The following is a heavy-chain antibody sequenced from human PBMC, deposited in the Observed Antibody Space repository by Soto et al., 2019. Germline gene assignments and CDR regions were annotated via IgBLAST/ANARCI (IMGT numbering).Heavy chain of an antibody. CDR3: AKAATGAPDAFDI. J-gene: IGHJ3*02. CDR2: ISGSGGST. CDR1: GFTFTTYA. D-gene: IGHD3-10*01. Sequence: GGSLRLSCAASGFTFTTYAMSWVRQAPGKGLEWVSGISGSGGSTNYADSVKGRLTISRDNSKNTLYLQMNSLRSDDTAVYYCAKAATGAPDAFDIWGQGTMVTVSS. V-gene: IGHV3-23*01.